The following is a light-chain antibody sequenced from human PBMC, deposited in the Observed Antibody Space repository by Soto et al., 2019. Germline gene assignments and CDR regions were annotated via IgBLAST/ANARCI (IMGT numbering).Light chain of an antibody. CDR1: QSVSSSY. J-gene: IGKJ4*01. Sequence: EIVLTQSPGTLSLSPGERATLSCRASQSVSSSYLAWYQQKPGQAPRLLIYGASSRATGIPDRFSGSGSGTEFTLTISFLQPDDFATYYCQQYNSYSPLTFGGGTKVDIK. V-gene: IGKV3-20*01. CDR2: GAS. CDR3: QQYNSYSPLT.